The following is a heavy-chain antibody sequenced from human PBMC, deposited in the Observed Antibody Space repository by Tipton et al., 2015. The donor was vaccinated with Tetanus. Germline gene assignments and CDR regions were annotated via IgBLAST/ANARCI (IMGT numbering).Heavy chain of an antibody. J-gene: IGHJ3*02. CDR3: ARGLAYDGSGRDAFDI. CDR2: INGEASDT. CDR1: GFTFRNYW. V-gene: IGHV3-74*01. D-gene: IGHD3-10*01. Sequence: SLRLSCAASGFTFRNYWMHWVRQAPGKGLVWVSRINGEASDTGYADSVKGRLSISRDNTKNMLYLQINSLRAEDTAVYYCARGLAYDGSGRDAFDIWGQGTRDTVSS.